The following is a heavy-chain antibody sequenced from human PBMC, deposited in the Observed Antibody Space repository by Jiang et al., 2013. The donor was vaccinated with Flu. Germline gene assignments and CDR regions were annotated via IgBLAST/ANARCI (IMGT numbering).Heavy chain of an antibody. CDR2: IYYTGTT. Sequence: GPGLVKPSETLSLTCTVSHDSIDNYFWSWIRQPPGKGLEWIGYIYYTGTTNYNPSLESRVTISVDTSKNHFSLKLRSVTAADTAVYYCARHTYHDISANYYGGFDYWGQGTLVNVSS. D-gene: IGHD4/OR15-4a*01. CDR3: ARHTYHDISANYYGGFDY. CDR1: HDSIDNYF. J-gene: IGHJ4*02. V-gene: IGHV4-59*08.